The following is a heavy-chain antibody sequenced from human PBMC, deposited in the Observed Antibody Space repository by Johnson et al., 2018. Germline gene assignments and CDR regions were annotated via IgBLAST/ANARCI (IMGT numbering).Heavy chain of an antibody. CDR1: GFSFEDHA. J-gene: IGHJ1*01. D-gene: IGHD2-8*01. CDR2: ISWDSGNI. V-gene: IGHV3-9*01. CDR3: AKDEGGSNAGYFQH. Sequence: EVQLVESGGGLVKPGGSLRLSCAASGFSFEDHAMYWVRQAPGKGLEWVSGISWDSGNIGYGDSVKGRFTISRDNAKNSLYLQMNSLRAEDTALYYCAKDEGGSNAGYFQHWGQGTLVIVSS.